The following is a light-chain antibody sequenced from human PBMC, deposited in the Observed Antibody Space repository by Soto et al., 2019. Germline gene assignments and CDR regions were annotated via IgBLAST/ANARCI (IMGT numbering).Light chain of an antibody. J-gene: IGKJ5*01. CDR1: QSVSSN. CDR2: GAS. CDR3: QQYNKWPIT. Sequence: EIVMTQSPATLSVSPGERATLSCRASQSVSSNLAWYQQKPGQAPRLLIYGASTGATGLPARFSGSGSGTEFTLTISSLQSEDFAVYYCQQYNKWPITFGQGTRLEIK. V-gene: IGKV3-15*01.